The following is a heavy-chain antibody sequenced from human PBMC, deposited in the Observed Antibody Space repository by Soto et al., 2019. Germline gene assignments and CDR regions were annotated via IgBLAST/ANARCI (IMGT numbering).Heavy chain of an antibody. CDR1: GGTFSNYG. J-gene: IGHJ5*02. V-gene: IGHV1-69*01. CDR2: IIPFFGTT. CDR3: ARAAQTRIDWNALGNWFDP. Sequence: QVQLVQSGAEVKKPGSSVKVSCKASGGTFSNYGVSWVRQAPGHGLEWMGGIIPFFGTTNYAQKFQGRLTITADESTGTAYMELNRLMPADTAVYFCARAAQTRIDWNALGNWFDPWGQGTLVTVSS. D-gene: IGHD1-1*01.